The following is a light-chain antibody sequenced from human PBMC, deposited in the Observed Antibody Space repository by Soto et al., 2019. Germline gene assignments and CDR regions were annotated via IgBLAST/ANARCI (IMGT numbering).Light chain of an antibody. CDR1: SSNIGSNT. J-gene: IGLJ1*01. CDR3: AAWDDSLNALV. V-gene: IGLV1-44*01. CDR2: SNN. Sequence: VVTQPPSASGTPGQRVTISCSGSSSNIGSNTVSWYQQVPGTAPKLLIYSNNQRPSGVPDRFSGSKSGTSASLATSGLQSEDEADYYCAAWDDSLNALVFGTGTKVTVL.